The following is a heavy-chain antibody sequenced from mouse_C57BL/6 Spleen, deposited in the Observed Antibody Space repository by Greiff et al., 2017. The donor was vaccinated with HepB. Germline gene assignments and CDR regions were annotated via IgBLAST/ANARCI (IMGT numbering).Heavy chain of an antibody. CDR3: AIGYGNPSYAMDY. J-gene: IGHJ4*01. CDR2: IYPRSGNT. CDR1: GYTFTSYG. Sequence: VMLVESGAELARPGASVKLSCKASGYTFTSYGISWVKQRTGQGLEWIGEIYPRSGNTYYNEKFKGKATLTADKSSSTAYMELRSLTSEDSAVYFCAIGYGNPSYAMDYWGQGTSVTVSS. D-gene: IGHD2-10*02. V-gene: IGHV1-81*01.